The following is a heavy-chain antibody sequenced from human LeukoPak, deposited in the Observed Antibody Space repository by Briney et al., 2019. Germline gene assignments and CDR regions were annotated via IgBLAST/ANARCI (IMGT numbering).Heavy chain of an antibody. V-gene: IGHV3-30*18. D-gene: IGHD5-24*01. Sequence: GGSLRLSCAASGFTFSSYGMHWVRQAPGKGLEWVAVISYDGSNKYYADSVKGRFTISRDNSKNTLYLQMNSLRAEDTAVYYCAKISRDGSYWGQGTLVTVSS. CDR2: ISYDGSNK. CDR3: AKISRDGSY. J-gene: IGHJ4*02. CDR1: GFTFSSYG.